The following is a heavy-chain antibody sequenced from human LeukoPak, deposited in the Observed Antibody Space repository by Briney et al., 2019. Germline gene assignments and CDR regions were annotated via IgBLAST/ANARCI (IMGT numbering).Heavy chain of an antibody. D-gene: IGHD3-10*01. V-gene: IGHV4-4*07. CDR2: IYTSGST. J-gene: IGHJ6*03. Sequence: SETLSLTCTVSGGSISSYYWSWIRQPAGKGLEWIGRIYTSGSTNYNPSLKSRVTMSVDTSKNQFSLKLSSVTAADTAVYYCARHHYYGSGSYYSHYYYYYMDVWGKGTTVTISS. CDR3: ARHHYYGSGSYYSHYYYYYMDV. CDR1: GGSISSYY.